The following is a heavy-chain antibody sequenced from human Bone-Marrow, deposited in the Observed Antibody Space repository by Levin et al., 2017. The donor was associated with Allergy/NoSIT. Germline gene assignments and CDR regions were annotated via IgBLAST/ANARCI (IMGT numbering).Heavy chain of an antibody. CDR3: ATTGYSSGWYY. Sequence: NTSETLSLTCTVSGGSVSSGSYYWSWIRQPPGKGLEWIGYIYYSGSTNYNPSLKSRVTISVDTSKNQFSLKLSSVTAADTAVYYCATTGYSSGWYYWGQGTLVTVSS. V-gene: IGHV4-61*01. CDR2: IYYSGST. CDR1: GGSVSSGSYY. J-gene: IGHJ4*02. D-gene: IGHD6-19*01.